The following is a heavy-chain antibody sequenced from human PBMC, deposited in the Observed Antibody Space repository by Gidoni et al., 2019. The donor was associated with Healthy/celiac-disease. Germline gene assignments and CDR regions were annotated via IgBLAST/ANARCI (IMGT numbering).Heavy chain of an antibody. CDR2: IIPIVGTA. J-gene: IGHJ6*02. V-gene: IGHV1-69*01. CDR1: GGTFSSYA. Sequence: QVQLVQSEAEVKKPGSSVKVSCKASGGTFSSYAISCVRQATGQGLEWMGGIIPIVGTANYAQKFQGRVTITADESTSTAYMELSSLRSEDTAVYYCASETDIVVVPAANYYYYGMDVWGQGTTVTVLL. D-gene: IGHD2-2*01. CDR3: ASETDIVVVPAANYYYYGMDV.